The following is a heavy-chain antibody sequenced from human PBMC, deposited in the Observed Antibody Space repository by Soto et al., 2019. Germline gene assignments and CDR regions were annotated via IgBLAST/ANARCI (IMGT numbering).Heavy chain of an antibody. CDR2: MKPSTGRT. J-gene: IGHJ4*02. CDR3: ARGVSAGVAS. CDR1: GYIFTSLA. Sequence: QVQLVQSGAEVREPGASVKVSCKASGYIFTSLAINWVRQTAGQGLEWMGWMKPSTGRTGFAQKFKGRVTMTWDNSVNTDYMELPTLTSDDTAFYYCARGVSAGVASLGQGSLVTVSS. V-gene: IGHV1-8*01. D-gene: IGHD1-26*01.